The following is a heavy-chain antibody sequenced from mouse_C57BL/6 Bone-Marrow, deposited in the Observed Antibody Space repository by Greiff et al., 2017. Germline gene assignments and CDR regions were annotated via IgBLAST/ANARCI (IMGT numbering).Heavy chain of an antibody. J-gene: IGHJ3*01. D-gene: IGHD2-3*01. V-gene: IGHV10-1*01. CDR2: IRSKSNNYAT. CDR1: GFSFNTYA. Sequence: EVKLMESGGGLVQPKGSLKLSCAASGFSFNTYAMNWVRQAPGKGLEWVARIRSKSNNYATYYADSVKDRFTISRDDSESMLYLQMNNLKTEDTAMYYCVRQSHYDGYYVPFAYWGQGTLVTVSA. CDR3: VRQSHYDGYYVPFAY.